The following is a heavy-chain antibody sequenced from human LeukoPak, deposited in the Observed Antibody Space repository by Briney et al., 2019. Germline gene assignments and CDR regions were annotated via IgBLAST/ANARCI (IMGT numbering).Heavy chain of an antibody. J-gene: IGHJ4*02. CDR2: INPNTGDT. CDR3: GRDDHWGLGDY. Sequence: ASVKVSCKASGYTFTSYGISWVRQAPGQGLEWMGWINPNTGDTNYAQKFQGRVTMTRDTSISTAYMDLSRLTSDDTAVYYCGRDDHWGLGDYWGQGTLVTVSS. CDR1: GYTFTSYG. V-gene: IGHV1-2*02. D-gene: IGHD3-16*01.